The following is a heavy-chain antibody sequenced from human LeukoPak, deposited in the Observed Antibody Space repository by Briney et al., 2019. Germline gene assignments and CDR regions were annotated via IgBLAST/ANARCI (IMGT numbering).Heavy chain of an antibody. Sequence: PGGSLRLSCAASGFTFSDYAMSWVRQAPGKGLEWVSAISGGGDSTYYADSVKGRFTISRDNSKNTLYLQMNSLRAEDTAVYYCGRDRLYDSIGDPIDYWGQGTLVTVSS. J-gene: IGHJ4*02. CDR2: ISGGGDST. CDR1: GFTFSDYA. CDR3: GRDRLYDSIGDPIDY. V-gene: IGHV3-23*01. D-gene: IGHD3-22*01.